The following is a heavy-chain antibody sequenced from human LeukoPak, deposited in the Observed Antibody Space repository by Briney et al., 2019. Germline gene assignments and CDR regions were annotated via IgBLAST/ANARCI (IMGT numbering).Heavy chain of an antibody. D-gene: IGHD3-22*01. CDR3: ATFTMIVVVIPLDY. CDR1: GFTFSSYA. V-gene: IGHV3-21*04. J-gene: IGHJ4*02. Sequence: GGSLRLSCAASGFTFSSYAMSWVRQAPGKGLEWVSSISSSSSYVYYADSVKGRFTISRDNAKNSLYLQMNSLRAEDTAVYYCATFTMIVVVIPLDYWGQGTLVTVSS. CDR2: ISSSSSYV.